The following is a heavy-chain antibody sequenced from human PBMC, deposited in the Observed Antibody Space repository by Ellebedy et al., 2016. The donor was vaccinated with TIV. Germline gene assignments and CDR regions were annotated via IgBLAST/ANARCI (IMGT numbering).Heavy chain of an antibody. J-gene: IGHJ1*01. CDR1: GFTFSSYS. CDR3: VGGSYFQD. V-gene: IGHV3-30*03. Sequence: GESLKISCAASGFTFSSYSMNWVRQAPGKGLEWVAVMSHDGNYKYHIDSVRGRFTISRDNSKNALYLQMNSLRAEDTAVYYCVGGSYFQDWGQGTLVTVSS. CDR2: MSHDGNYK. D-gene: IGHD1-26*01.